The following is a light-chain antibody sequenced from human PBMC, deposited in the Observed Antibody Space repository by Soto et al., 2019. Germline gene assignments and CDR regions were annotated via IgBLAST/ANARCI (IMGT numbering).Light chain of an antibody. CDR3: QQRSSWPS. J-gene: IGKJ4*01. Sequence: EIVLTQSPATLSLSPGERATLYCRASQSVSSYLAWYQQKPGQAPRLLIYDASNRATGIPARFSGSGSGTDFTLTISSLEPEDFAVYYCQQRSSWPSFGGGTKVDI. V-gene: IGKV3-11*01. CDR1: QSVSSY. CDR2: DAS.